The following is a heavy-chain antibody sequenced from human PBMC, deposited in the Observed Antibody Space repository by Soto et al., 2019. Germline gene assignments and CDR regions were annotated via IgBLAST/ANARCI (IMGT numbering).Heavy chain of an antibody. CDR3: AKDFYPLVVVTYYFDY. D-gene: IGHD2-21*02. Sequence: GGSLRLSCTASGFTFSSYGMHWVRQAPGKGLEWVGVISYDGSNKYYADSVKGRITLSRDNSKNMLYLQMNSLRAEDTAVYYCAKDFYPLVVVTYYFDYWGQGXLVTVSS. CDR1: GFTFSSYG. CDR2: ISYDGSNK. J-gene: IGHJ4*02. V-gene: IGHV3-30*18.